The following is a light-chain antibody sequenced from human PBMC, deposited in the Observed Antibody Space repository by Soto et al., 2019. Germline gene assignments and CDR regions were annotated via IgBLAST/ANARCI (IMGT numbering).Light chain of an antibody. V-gene: IGLV2-14*01. CDR1: SSDIGGYNY. J-gene: IGLJ1*01. CDR2: EVS. CDR3: SSYTSTSTPFV. Sequence: QSALTQPASVSGSPGQSITISCTGTSSDIGGYNYVSWYQQHPGKAPKLIISEVSNRPSGVSNRFSGSKSGNTASLTISGLQAGDEADYYCSSYTSTSTPFVFGTGTKLTVL.